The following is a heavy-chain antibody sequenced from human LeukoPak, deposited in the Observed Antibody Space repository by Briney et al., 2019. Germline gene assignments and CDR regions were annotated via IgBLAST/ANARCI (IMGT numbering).Heavy chain of an antibody. V-gene: IGHV3-30-3*01. Sequence: GGPLRLSCAASGFTFSSYAMHWVRQAPGKGLEWVAVISYDGSNKYYADSVKGRFTISRDNSKNTLYLQMNSLRAEDTAVYYCARERGYSYGFDYWGQGTLVTVSS. J-gene: IGHJ4*02. D-gene: IGHD5-18*01. CDR2: ISYDGSNK. CDR1: GFTFSSYA. CDR3: ARERGYSYGFDY.